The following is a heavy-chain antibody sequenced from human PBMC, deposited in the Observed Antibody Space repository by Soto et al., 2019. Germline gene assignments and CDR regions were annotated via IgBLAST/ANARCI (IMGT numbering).Heavy chain of an antibody. CDR3: ARGRGGDYGCNSGYYDY. D-gene: IGHD4-17*01. Sequence: QVQLVESGGGVVQPGRSLRLSCAASGFTFSGHGMHWVRQAPGKGLERVAVVWHDGSKEYYADSVKGRFTISRDNSKNTLYLQMNSLRAEDTAVYSCARGRGGDYGCNSGYYDYWGQGTLVTVSS. CDR2: VWHDGSKE. V-gene: IGHV3-33*01. J-gene: IGHJ4*02. CDR1: GFTFSGHG.